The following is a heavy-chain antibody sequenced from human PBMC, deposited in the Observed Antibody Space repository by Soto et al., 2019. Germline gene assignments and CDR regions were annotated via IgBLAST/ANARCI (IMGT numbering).Heavy chain of an antibody. CDR1: GGSFSGYY. V-gene: IGHV4-34*01. CDR2: INHSRST. D-gene: IGHD3-10*01. Sequence: QVQLQQWGAGLLKPSETLSLTCAVYGGSFSGYYWSWIRQHPGKGLEWIGEINHSRSTNYNPTLKSRVTISVDTSKHQCSRKLSSVTAAATTVYYCATERLLSFGHPRPYYFDYCCQGTLVTVSS. CDR3: ATERLLSFGHPRPYYFDY. J-gene: IGHJ4*02.